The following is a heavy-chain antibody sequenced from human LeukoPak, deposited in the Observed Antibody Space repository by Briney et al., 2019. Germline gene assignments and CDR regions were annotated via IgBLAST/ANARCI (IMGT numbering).Heavy chain of an antibody. CDR1: GFTFSDYY. V-gene: IGHV3-11*01. CDR3: ARDVEMATNAEGY. Sequence: GGSLRLSCAASGFTFSDYYMSWIRQAPGKGLEWVSYISSSGSTIYYTDSVKGRFTISRDNAKNSLYLQMNSLRAEDTAVYYCARDVEMATNAEGYWGQGTLVTVSS. CDR2: ISSSGSTI. J-gene: IGHJ4*02. D-gene: IGHD5-24*01.